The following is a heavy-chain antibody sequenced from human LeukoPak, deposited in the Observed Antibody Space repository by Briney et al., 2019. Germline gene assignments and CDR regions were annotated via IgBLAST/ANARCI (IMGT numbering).Heavy chain of an antibody. V-gene: IGHV1-2*02. CDR3: ALNAALRWRNFDY. Sequence: ASVKVSCKASGYTFTGYYMHWVRQAPGQGLEWMGWINPNSGDTNYAQKFQGRVTMTRDTSISTAYMELSRLRSDDTAVYYCALNAALRWRNFDYWGQGTLVTVSS. D-gene: IGHD4-23*01. CDR2: INPNSGDT. J-gene: IGHJ4*02. CDR1: GYTFTGYY.